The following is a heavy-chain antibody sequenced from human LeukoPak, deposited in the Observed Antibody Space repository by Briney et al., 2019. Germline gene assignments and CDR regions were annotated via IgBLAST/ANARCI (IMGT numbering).Heavy chain of an antibody. CDR2: ISAYNGNT. V-gene: IGHV1-18*01. CDR1: GYTFSNYG. CDR3: ARSPRELRYYYYYMDV. J-gene: IGHJ6*03. Sequence: ASVKVSCKVSGYTFSNYGFSWVRQAPGQGLEWMGWISAYNGNTNYAQNLQGRVTMTRDTSTSTAYMELRSLRSDDTAVYYCARSPRELRYYYYYMDVWGKGTTVTISS. D-gene: IGHD1-26*01.